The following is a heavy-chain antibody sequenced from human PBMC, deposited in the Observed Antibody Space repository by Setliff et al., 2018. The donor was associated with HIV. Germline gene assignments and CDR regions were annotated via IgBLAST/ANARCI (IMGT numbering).Heavy chain of an antibody. J-gene: IGHJ4*02. Sequence: LSLTCTVSGGSISSSSYYWGWIRQPPGKGLEWIGSIYYSGSTYYNPSLKSRVTISVDTSKNQFSLKLSSVTAADTAVYYCARGVSSWYPLFDYWGQGTLVTVSS. CDR2: IYYSGST. CDR1: GGSISSSSYY. CDR3: ARGVSSWYPLFDY. D-gene: IGHD6-13*01. V-gene: IGHV4-39*07.